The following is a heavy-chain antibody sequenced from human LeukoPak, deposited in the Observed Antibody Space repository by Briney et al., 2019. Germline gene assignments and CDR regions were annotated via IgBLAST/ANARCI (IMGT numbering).Heavy chain of an antibody. D-gene: IGHD1-26*01. CDR1: GGTFSSYA. CDR2: IIPIFGTA. V-gene: IGHV1-69*06. CDR3: VVGATTEVYDY. Sequence: ASVKVSCKASGGTFSSYAISWVRQAPGQGLELMGGIIPIFGTANYAQKFQGRVTITADKSTSTAYMELSSLRSEDTAVYYCVVGATTEVYDYWGQGTLVTVSS. J-gene: IGHJ4*02.